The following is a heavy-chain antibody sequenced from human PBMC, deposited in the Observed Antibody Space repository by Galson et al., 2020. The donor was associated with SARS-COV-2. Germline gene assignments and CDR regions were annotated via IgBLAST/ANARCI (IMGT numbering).Heavy chain of an antibody. D-gene: IGHD5-12*01. J-gene: IGHJ4*02. CDR1: GFIFRENW. V-gene: IGHV3-7*01. Sequence: GESLKISCAASGFIFRENWMSWVRQAPGKGLEWVANIRQDGSETYYVDSVKGRFTVSSDSSKNSLYLQMNSLRAEDTAVYYCARDQDGYNDFWGQGTLVTVSS. CDR2: IRQDGSET. CDR3: ARDQDGYNDF.